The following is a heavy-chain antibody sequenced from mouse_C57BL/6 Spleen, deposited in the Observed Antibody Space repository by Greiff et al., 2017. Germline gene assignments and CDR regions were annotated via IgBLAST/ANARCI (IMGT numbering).Heavy chain of an antibody. J-gene: IGHJ2*01. CDR1: GYTFTSYW. Sequence: QVQLQQPGAELVRPGASVKLSCKASGYTFTSYWMHWVKQRPGQGLEWIGEIDPSDSYTNYNQKFKGKATLTVDKSSSTAYMQLSSLTSEDSAVYYCARGGSCLGFDYWGQGTTLTVSS. V-gene: IGHV1-69*02. CDR3: ARGGSCLGFDY. CDR2: IDPSDSYT. D-gene: IGHD1-1*01.